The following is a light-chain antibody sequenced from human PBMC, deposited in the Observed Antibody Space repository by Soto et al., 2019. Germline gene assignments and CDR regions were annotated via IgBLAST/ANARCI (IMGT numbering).Light chain of an antibody. J-gene: IGKJ1*01. CDR1: QSIRSW. CDR2: KAS. CDR3: QQYSSYPWT. V-gene: IGKV1-5*03. Sequence: DIQMTQSPSTLSASVGDRVTITCRASQSIRSWLAWYQQKPGKAPNLLIYKASSLVTGVPSRFSGSGSGTECTLTISSLQPDNFATYSSQQYSSYPWTFDQGTKVEIK.